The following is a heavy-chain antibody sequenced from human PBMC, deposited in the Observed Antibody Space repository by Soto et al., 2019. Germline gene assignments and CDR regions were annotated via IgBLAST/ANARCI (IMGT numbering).Heavy chain of an antibody. D-gene: IGHD1-1*01. CDR2: ISASGGRT. Sequence: EVQLLESGGGLVQPGGSLRLSCAASGFVFKDYAISWVRQAPGKGLEWVSGISASGGRTYYADSVKGRLSVSRDNSNNTVFLQINRLRDEDSAISYCARGSSTTPTSYGYLAYWGQGTLVTVSS. J-gene: IGHJ4*02. CDR3: ARGSSTTPTSYGYLAY. CDR1: GFVFKDYA. V-gene: IGHV3-23*01.